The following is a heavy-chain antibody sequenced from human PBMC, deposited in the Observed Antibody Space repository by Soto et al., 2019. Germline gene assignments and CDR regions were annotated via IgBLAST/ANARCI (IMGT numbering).Heavy chain of an antibody. CDR1: GFSLSTSGVG. D-gene: IGHD5-12*01. J-gene: IGHJ5*02. Sequence: SGPTLVNPTQTLTLTCTFSGFSLSTSGVGVGWIRQPPGKALEWLALIYWDDDKRYSPSLKSRLTITKDTSKNQVVLTMTNMDPVDTATYYCVHTPSGYDPNWFDPWGQGTRVTVAS. CDR2: IYWDDDK. V-gene: IGHV2-5*02. CDR3: VHTPSGYDPNWFDP.